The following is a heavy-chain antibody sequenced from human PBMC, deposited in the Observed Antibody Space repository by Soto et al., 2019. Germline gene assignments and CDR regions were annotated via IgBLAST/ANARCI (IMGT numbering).Heavy chain of an antibody. CDR2: IIPIFGTA. Sequence: QVQLVQSGAEVKKPGSSVKVSCKASGGTFSSYAISWVRQAPGQGLEWMGGIIPIFGTANYAQKFQGRVTITADESTSTAYMELSSLRSEDTALYYCARGSAGIAAHNGAYYFDYWGQGTLVTVSS. J-gene: IGHJ4*02. D-gene: IGHD6-6*01. CDR1: GGTFSSYA. V-gene: IGHV1-69*01. CDR3: ARGSAGIAAHNGAYYFDY.